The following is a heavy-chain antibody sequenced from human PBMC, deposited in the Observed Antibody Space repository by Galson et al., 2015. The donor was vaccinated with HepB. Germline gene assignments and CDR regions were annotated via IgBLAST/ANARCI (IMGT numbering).Heavy chain of an antibody. D-gene: IGHD1-26*01. CDR1: RYIFNNYG. Sequence: SVKVSCKASRYIFNNYGISWVRQAPGQGLEWMGWINTNTGNPTYAQGFTGRFVFSLDTSVRTAYVQITSLKTEDTAVYYCARDDSGSYRYGMDVWGQGTTVIVS. J-gene: IGHJ6*02. V-gene: IGHV7-4-1*02. CDR2: INTNTGNP. CDR3: ARDDSGSYRYGMDV.